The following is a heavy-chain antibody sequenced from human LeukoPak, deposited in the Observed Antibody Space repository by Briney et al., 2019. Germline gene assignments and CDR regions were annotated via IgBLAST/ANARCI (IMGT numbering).Heavy chain of an antibody. V-gene: IGHV4-39*01. Sequence: SETLSLTCTVSGGSITGTNFYWGWIRQSPGKGLEWVGSVNARGSTAYHPSLKSRVTNSADTSQNQFSLRLRSVTAADTAVYYCARHGEPNYYDSSGYYYFDYWGQGTLVTVSS. D-gene: IGHD3-22*01. J-gene: IGHJ4*02. CDR3: ARHGEPNYYDSSGYYYFDY. CDR2: VNARGST. CDR1: GGSITGTNFY.